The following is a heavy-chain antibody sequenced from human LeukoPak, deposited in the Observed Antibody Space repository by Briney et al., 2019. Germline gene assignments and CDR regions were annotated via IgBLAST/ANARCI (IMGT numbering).Heavy chain of an antibody. CDR3: ARVEEQLVR. D-gene: IGHD6-6*01. CDR1: GGSISSYY. CDR2: IYYSGST. J-gene: IGHJ4*02. V-gene: IGHV4-59*01. Sequence: SETLSLICTVSGGSISSYYWSWIRQPPGKGLEWIGYIYYSGSTNYNPSLKSRVTISVDTSKNQFSLKLSSVTAADTAVYYCARVEEQLVRWGQGTLVTVSS.